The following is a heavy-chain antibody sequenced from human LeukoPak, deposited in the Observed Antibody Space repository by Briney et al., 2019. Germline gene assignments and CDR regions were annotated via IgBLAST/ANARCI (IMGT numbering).Heavy chain of an antibody. CDR1: GGSFSGYY. Sequence: SETLSLTCAVYGGSFSGYYWSWVRQPPGKGLEWIGEINHSGSTNYNPSLKSRVTISVDTSKNQFSLKLSSVTAADTAVYYCARGPYSGYDHYYYYGMDVWGQGTTVTVSS. CDR3: ARGPYSGYDHYYYYGMDV. V-gene: IGHV4-34*01. J-gene: IGHJ6*02. CDR2: INHSGST. D-gene: IGHD5-12*01.